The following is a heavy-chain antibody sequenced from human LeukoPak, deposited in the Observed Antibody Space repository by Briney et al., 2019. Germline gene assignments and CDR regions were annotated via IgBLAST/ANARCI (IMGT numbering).Heavy chain of an antibody. CDR2: IRSSSSYI. J-gene: IGHJ5*02. CDR1: GFTFSSYS. V-gene: IGHV3-21*01. D-gene: IGHD6-13*01. Sequence: PGRSLRLSCAASGFTFSSYSMNWVRQAPGKGLEWVAAIRSSSSYIYYADSVKGRFTISRDNARNSLYLEMNSVRAEDTAVYYCARGGYSSSWSPPPWFDPWGQGPLVTVSS. CDR3: ARGGYSSSWSPPPWFDP.